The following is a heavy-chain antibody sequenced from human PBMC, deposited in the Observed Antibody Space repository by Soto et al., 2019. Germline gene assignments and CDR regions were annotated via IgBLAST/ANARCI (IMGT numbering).Heavy chain of an antibody. Sequence: GASVKVSCKAFGYTFNAFYKHWVRQAPGQGLEWMGVINPSGDGTSYAQKFQGRVTMTRDTCTSTVYMELSSLRSEDTAVYYCARVALGYDYADVWGHGTTVTSSS. J-gene: IGHJ6*02. CDR3: ARVALGYDYADV. D-gene: IGHD4-17*01. CDR1: GYTFNAFY. CDR2: INPSGDGT. V-gene: IGHV1-46*02.